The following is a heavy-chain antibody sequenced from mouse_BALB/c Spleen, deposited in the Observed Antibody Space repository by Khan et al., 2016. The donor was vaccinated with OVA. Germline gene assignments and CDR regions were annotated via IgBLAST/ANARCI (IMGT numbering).Heavy chain of an antibody. D-gene: IGHD2-14*01. Sequence: QLVQSGAELARPGASLKMSCKASGYTFTSYTIHWIKLRPGQGLEWIGYINPSNGYTNYNQKFKDKATLTADKSSTTAYMQLSSLTSDDSAVYNCVRDGAYHRNDGWFAYWGQGTLVTVSA. CDR2: INPSNGYT. J-gene: IGHJ3*01. CDR1: GYTFTSYT. CDR3: VRDGAYHRNDGWFAY. V-gene: IGHV1-4*01.